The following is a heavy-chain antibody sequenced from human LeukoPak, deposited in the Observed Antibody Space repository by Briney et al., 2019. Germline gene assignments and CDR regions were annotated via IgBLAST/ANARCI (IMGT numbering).Heavy chain of an antibody. Sequence: ASVKVSCTASGYTFTGYFMHWVRQAPGQGLEWMGWINPNNGVTKYAQKFQGRVTMTRDTSISTGYMELSRLTSDDTAVYYCASSSGWYGSWFDPWGQGTLVTVSS. J-gene: IGHJ5*02. CDR3: ASSSGWYGSWFDP. CDR1: GYTFTGYF. V-gene: IGHV1-2*02. D-gene: IGHD6-19*01. CDR2: INPNNGVT.